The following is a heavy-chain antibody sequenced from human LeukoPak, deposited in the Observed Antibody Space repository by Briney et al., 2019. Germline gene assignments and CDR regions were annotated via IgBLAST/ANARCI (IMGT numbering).Heavy chain of an antibody. Sequence: PGGSLRLSCAASGFTFSSYWMSWVRQAPGKGLEWVANIKQDGSEKYYVDSVKGRFTISRDNAKNSLYLQMNSLRAEDTALYYCARDRYYYDSSGYGYFDYWGQGTLVTVSS. J-gene: IGHJ4*02. CDR1: GFTFSSYW. CDR2: IKQDGSEK. D-gene: IGHD3-22*01. V-gene: IGHV3-7*05. CDR3: ARDRYYYDSSGYGYFDY.